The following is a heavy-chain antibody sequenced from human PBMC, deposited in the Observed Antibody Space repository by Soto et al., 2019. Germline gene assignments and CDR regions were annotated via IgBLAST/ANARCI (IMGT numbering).Heavy chain of an antibody. V-gene: IGHV4-30-2*01. CDR3: ARDYYDSSGFDY. J-gene: IGHJ4*02. CDR2: IYHSGST. Sequence: SETLSLTCAVSGGSISSGGYSWSWIRQPPGKGLEWIGYIYHSGSTYYNPSLKSRVTISVDRPKNQFSLKLSSVTAADTAVYYCARDYYDSSGFDYWGQGTLVTVS. CDR1: GGSISSGGYS. D-gene: IGHD3-22*01.